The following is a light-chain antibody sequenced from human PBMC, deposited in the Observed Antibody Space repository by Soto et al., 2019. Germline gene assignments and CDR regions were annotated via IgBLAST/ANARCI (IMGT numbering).Light chain of an antibody. CDR3: QQRSNWPYT. V-gene: IGKV3-11*01. J-gene: IGKJ2*01. CDR2: DAS. Sequence: EIVLTQSPATLSLSPGERATLSYRASQSVTSYLDWYQQKPGQAPRLLIYDASNRATGIPARFTGSGSGADFTLTISSLEPEDFAVYYCQQRSNWPYTFGQGTKLESK. CDR1: QSVTSY.